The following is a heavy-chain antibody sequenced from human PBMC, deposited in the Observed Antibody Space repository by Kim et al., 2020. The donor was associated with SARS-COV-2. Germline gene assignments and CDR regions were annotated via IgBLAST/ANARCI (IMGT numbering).Heavy chain of an antibody. CDR1: GFTFSSYE. CDR3: ARGYYYDSSGYYPNREDYFDY. D-gene: IGHD3-22*01. Sequence: GGSLRLSCAASGFTFSSYEMNWVRQAPGKGLEWVSYISSSGSTIYYADSVKGRFTISRDNAKNSLYLQMNSLRAEDTAVYYCARGYYYDSSGYYPNREDYFDYWGQGTLVTVSS. CDR2: ISSSGSTI. V-gene: IGHV3-48*03. J-gene: IGHJ4*02.